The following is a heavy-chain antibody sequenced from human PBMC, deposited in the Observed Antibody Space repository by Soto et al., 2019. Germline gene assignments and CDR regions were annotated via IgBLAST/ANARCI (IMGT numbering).Heavy chain of an antibody. D-gene: IGHD3-22*01. Sequence: QVQLVQSGAEVTQPGSSVKVSCKASGGTFSRYAISWVRQAPGQGLEWMGGIIPMFDTANSAQTFKGRVTITANESTDNAHMELRRLRSEAKALYYCTGGWGHESSEYYYAYWGQGTLITVSS. CDR3: TGGWGHESSEYYYAY. CDR2: IIPMFDTA. J-gene: IGHJ4*02. V-gene: IGHV1-69*01. CDR1: GGTFSRYA.